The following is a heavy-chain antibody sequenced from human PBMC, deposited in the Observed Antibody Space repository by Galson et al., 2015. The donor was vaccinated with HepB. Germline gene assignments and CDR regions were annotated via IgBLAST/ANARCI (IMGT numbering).Heavy chain of an antibody. CDR3: ARDLALTPTYDYIWGSYLHDAFDI. CDR1: GYTFTSYG. V-gene: IGHV1-18*01. D-gene: IGHD3-16*02. CDR2: ISAYNGNT. J-gene: IGHJ3*02. Sequence: SVKVSCKASGYTFTSYGFSWVRQAPGQGLEWMGWISAYNGNTNYAQKLQGRVTMTTDTSTSTAYMELRSLRSDDTAVYYCARDLALTPTYDYIWGSYLHDAFDIWGQGTMVTVSS.